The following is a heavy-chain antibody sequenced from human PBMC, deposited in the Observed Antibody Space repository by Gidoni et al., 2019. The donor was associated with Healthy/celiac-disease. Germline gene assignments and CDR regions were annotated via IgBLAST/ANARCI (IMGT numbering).Heavy chain of an antibody. Sequence: QVQLVQSGAEVKTPGASVKVSCKASGYTFTGSYIHWVRQAPGQGLEWMGWIKPNSGGTNYAQKFQGRVTMTRDTSISTDYMELSRLRSDDTAVYYCARRGTIFGVVTFDYWGQGTLVTVS. CDR2: IKPNSGGT. CDR3: ARRGTIFGVVTFDY. J-gene: IGHJ4*02. D-gene: IGHD3-3*01. CDR1: GYTFTGSY. V-gene: IGHV1-2*02.